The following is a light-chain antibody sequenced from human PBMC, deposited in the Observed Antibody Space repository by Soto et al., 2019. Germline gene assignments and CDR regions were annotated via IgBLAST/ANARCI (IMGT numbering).Light chain of an antibody. J-gene: IGKJ3*01. CDR2: DAS. Sequence: EIVLTQSPATLSLSPGERVTLSCRASQNVSTYLAWYQQKPGQAPRLLIYDASDRATGIPARFSGSGSGTDFTLTIRSPEPEDSEVYYCQQRTNWLTFGPGTKVDIK. V-gene: IGKV3-11*01. CDR1: QNVSTY. CDR3: QQRTNWLT.